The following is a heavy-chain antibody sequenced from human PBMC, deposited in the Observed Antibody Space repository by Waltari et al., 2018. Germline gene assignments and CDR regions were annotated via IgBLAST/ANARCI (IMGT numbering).Heavy chain of an antibody. V-gene: IGHV1-46*01. CDR1: GYTFTSYY. CDR3: ANLWGEYYMDV. Sequence: QVQLVQSGAEVKKPGASVKVSCKASGYTFTSYYMHWVRQAPGQGLEWMGIINPSGGSTSYAQKFQGRVTMTRDTSTSTVYMELSSLRSEDTAVYYCANLWGEYYMDVWGKGTTVTVSS. D-gene: IGHD3-16*01. J-gene: IGHJ6*03. CDR2: INPSGGST.